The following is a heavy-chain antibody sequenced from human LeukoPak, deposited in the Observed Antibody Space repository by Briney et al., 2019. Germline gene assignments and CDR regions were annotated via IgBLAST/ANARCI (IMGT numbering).Heavy chain of an antibody. CDR3: TTLIRITMIVVVTHDAFAI. V-gene: IGHV3-15*01. Sequence: GGSLRLSCAASGFTFSNAWMSWVRQAPGKGLEWVGRIKSKTDGGTTDYAAPVKGRFTISRDDSKNTLYLQMNSLKTEDTAVYYCTTLIRITMIVVVTHDAFAIWGQGTMVTVSS. J-gene: IGHJ3*02. CDR2: IKSKTDGGTT. D-gene: IGHD3-22*01. CDR1: GFTFSNAW.